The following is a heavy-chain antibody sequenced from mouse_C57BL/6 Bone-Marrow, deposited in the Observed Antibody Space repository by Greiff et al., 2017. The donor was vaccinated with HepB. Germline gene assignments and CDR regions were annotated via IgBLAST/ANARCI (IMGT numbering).Heavy chain of an antibody. D-gene: IGHD1-1*01. CDR2: ISYDGSN. J-gene: IGHJ2*01. Sequence: VQLKESGPGLVKPSQSLSLTCSVTGYSITSGYYWNWIRQFPGNKLEWMGYISYDGSNNYNPSLKNRISITRDTSKNQFFLKLNSVTTEDTATYYCATGYYADYWGQGTTLTVSS. CDR1: GYSITSGYY. V-gene: IGHV3-6*01. CDR3: ATGYYADY.